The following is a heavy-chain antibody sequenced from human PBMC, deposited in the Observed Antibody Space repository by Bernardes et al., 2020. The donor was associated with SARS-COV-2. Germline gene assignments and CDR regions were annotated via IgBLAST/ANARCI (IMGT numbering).Heavy chain of an antibody. J-gene: IGHJ4*02. CDR3: ARDPRNYGYFDY. CDR1: GFTFSNYG. V-gene: IGHV3-33*08. CDR2: IWYDGSNK. Sequence: GGSLRLSCAASGFTFSNYGMHWVRQAPGKGLEWVALIWYDGSNKYYADSVKGRFAISRDNSKNTLYLQMNSLRAEDTAVYYCARDPRNYGYFDYWGQGTLVTVSS. D-gene: IGHD4-4*01.